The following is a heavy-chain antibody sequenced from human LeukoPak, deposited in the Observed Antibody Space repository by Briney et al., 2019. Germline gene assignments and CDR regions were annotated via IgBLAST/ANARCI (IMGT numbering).Heavy chain of an antibody. J-gene: IGHJ5*02. D-gene: IGHD6-13*01. CDR3: AKSKAAAGRLNWFDP. CDR2: ISGSGSST. V-gene: IGHV3-23*01. Sequence: GGSLRLSCAASGFSFSSYAMSWVRQAPGKGVEWVSAISGSGSSTYYADSVKGRFTISRDNSKNTLYLQMNSLRAEDTAVYYCAKSKAAAGRLNWFDPWGQGTLVTVSS. CDR1: GFSFSSYA.